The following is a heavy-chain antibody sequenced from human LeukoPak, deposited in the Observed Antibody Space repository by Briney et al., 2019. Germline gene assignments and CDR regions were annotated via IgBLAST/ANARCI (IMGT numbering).Heavy chain of an antibody. CDR3: AKDPYPHCSSTSCYASFDY. CDR2: ISGSGGST. D-gene: IGHD2-2*01. V-gene: IGHV3-23*01. CDR1: GFTFSSYG. Sequence: PGGSLRLSCAASGFTFSSYGMSWVRQAPGKGLEWVSAISGSGGSTYYADSVKGRFTISRDNSKNTLYLQMNSLRAEDTAVYYCAKDPYPHCSSTSCYASFDYWGQGTLVTVSS. J-gene: IGHJ4*02.